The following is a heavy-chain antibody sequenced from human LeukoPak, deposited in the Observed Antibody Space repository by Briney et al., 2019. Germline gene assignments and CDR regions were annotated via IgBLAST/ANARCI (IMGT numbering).Heavy chain of an antibody. Sequence: SETLSLTCTVSGGSISSYYWSWIRQPPGKGLEWIGYIYYSGSTNYNPSLKSRVTISVDTSKNQFSLKLSSVTAADTAVYYCARGPITMVRGVRFDYWGQGTLVTVSS. CDR3: ARGPITMVRGVRFDY. CDR1: GGSISSYY. D-gene: IGHD3-10*01. V-gene: IGHV4-59*08. J-gene: IGHJ4*02. CDR2: IYYSGST.